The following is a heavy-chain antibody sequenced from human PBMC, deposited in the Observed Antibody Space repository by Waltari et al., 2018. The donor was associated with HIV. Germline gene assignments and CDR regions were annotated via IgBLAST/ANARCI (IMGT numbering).Heavy chain of an antibody. CDR2: ISTAHGPA. CDR3: AASPERPGFEAPLFFFDY. V-gene: IGHV1-69*10. CDR1: RDVFTNFS. D-gene: IGHD5-12*01. J-gene: IGHJ4*02. Sequence: VQLVQSGAEMKKPGSSVRVSCQCSRDVFTNFSFNWLRQAPGQRPEWMAEISTAHGPADAARKFRGRGTRSADKSASTIYMDLRSLSAGDTAVYYCAASPERPGFEAPLFFFDYWGQGTLITVSS.